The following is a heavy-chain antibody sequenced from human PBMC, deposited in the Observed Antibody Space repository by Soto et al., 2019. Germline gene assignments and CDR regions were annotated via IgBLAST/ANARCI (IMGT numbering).Heavy chain of an antibody. CDR2: IYYSGST. D-gene: IGHD3-3*01. V-gene: IGHV4-39*01. CDR1: GGSISSSSYY. J-gene: IGHJ4*02. Sequence: QLQLQESGPGLVKPSETLSLTCTVSGGSISSSSYYWGWIRQPPGKGLEWIGIIYYSGSTYYNPSLKSRVTISVDTSKNQFSLKLSSVTAADTAVYYCASTRGVGRFDYWGQGTLVTVSS. CDR3: ASTRGVGRFDY.